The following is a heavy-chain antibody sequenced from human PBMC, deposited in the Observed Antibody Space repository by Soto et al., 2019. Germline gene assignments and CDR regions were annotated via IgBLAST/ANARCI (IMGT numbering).Heavy chain of an antibody. D-gene: IGHD4-17*01. V-gene: IGHV3-11*06. CDR1: GFTFSDYY. Sequence: QVQLVESGGGLVKPGGSLRLSCAASGFTFSDYYMSWIRQAPGRGPEWVSYISSSSSYTNYADSVKGRFTISRDNANNSLYLQMNSLRAEDTAVYYCARSLDYGDYVFDYWGQGTLVTVSS. CDR2: ISSSSSYT. J-gene: IGHJ4*02. CDR3: ARSLDYGDYVFDY.